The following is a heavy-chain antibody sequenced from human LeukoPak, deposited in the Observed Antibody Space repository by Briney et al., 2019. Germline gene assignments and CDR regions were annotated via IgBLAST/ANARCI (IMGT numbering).Heavy chain of an antibody. CDR3: ARHLDWSWDY. J-gene: IGHJ4*02. V-gene: IGHV3-7*01. CDR1: GLTLRSSW. Sequence: GGCLRLSCLVHGLTLRSSWIGSVRQAPGKGLEWVANIKEDGSETYYEDSVKGRFTISRDNAKNSLYLQMNSLRGEDTAIYYCARHLDWSWDYWGQGTLVTVSS. D-gene: IGHD3/OR15-3a*01. CDR2: IKEDGSET.